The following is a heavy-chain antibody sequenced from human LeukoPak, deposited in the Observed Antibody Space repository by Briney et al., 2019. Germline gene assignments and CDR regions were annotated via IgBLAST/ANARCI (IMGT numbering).Heavy chain of an antibody. D-gene: IGHD2-15*01. V-gene: IGHV4-34*01. Sequence: SETLSLTCAVYGGSFSGYYWSWIRQPPGKGLEWIGEINHSGSTNYNPSLKSRVTISVDTSKNQFSLKLSSVTAADTAVYYCAKCTGGSCYNPLHIWGQGTLVTVSS. CDR1: GGSFSGYY. CDR2: INHSGST. CDR3: AKCTGGSCYNPLHI. J-gene: IGHJ3*02.